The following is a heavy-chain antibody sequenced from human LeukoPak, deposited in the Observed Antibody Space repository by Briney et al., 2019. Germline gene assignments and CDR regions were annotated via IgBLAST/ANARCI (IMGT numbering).Heavy chain of an antibody. CDR2: ISGSGGST. J-gene: IGHJ6*02. Sequence: GGSLRLSCAASGFTFSSYAMSWVRQAPGKGLEWVSAISGSGGSTYYADSVKGRFTISRDNSKNTLYLQMNSLRAEDTAVYYCARDMRIVGATPGHYYYYGMDVWGQGTTVTVSS. CDR1: GFTFSSYA. V-gene: IGHV3-23*01. CDR3: ARDMRIVGATPGHYYYYGMDV. D-gene: IGHD1-26*01.